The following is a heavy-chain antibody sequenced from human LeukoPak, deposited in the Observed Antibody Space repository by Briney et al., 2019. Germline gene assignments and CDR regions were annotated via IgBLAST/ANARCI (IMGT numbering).Heavy chain of an antibody. V-gene: IGHV4-39*07. CDR2: INHSGST. J-gene: IGHJ3*02. D-gene: IGHD5-24*01. CDR1: GGSISSSSYY. Sequence: SETLSLTCTVSGGSISSSSYYWGWIRQPPGKGLEWIGEINHSGSTNYNPSLKSRVTISVDTSKNQFSLKLSSVTAADTAVYYCARGPKRWLQPDAFDIWGQGTMVTVSS. CDR3: ARGPKRWLQPDAFDI.